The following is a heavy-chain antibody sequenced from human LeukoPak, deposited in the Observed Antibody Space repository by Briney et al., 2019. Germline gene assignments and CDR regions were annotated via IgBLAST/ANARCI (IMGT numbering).Heavy chain of an antibody. V-gene: IGHV3-7*01. Sequence: GGSLRLSCAASGYTFSSYWKSWVRQAAGKGLQWVANIKEDGSEKYFVDSVKGRFTISRDNAKNSLYLQMNSLRAEDTALYYCARDIRFEGSGYASLRNNWFDPWGQGTLVTVSS. CDR1: GYTFSSYW. CDR2: IKEDGSEK. D-gene: IGHD5-12*01. CDR3: ARDIRFEGSGYASLRNNWFDP. J-gene: IGHJ5*02.